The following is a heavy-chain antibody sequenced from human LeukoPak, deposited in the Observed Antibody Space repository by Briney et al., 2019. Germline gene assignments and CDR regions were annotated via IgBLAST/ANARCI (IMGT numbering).Heavy chain of an antibody. Sequence: GGSLRLSCAASGFTFDDYAMHWVRQAPGKGLEWVSGISWNSGSIGYADSVKGRFTISRDNAKNSLYLQMNSLRAEDMALYYCAKTAGYSSGWYYFDYWGQGTLVTVSS. CDR3: AKTAGYSSGWYYFDY. V-gene: IGHV3-9*03. CDR2: ISWNSGSI. CDR1: GFTFDDYA. D-gene: IGHD6-19*01. J-gene: IGHJ4*02.